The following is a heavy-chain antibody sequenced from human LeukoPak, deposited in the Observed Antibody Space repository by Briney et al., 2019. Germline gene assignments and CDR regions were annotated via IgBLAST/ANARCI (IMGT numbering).Heavy chain of an antibody. J-gene: IGHJ5*02. V-gene: IGHV1-2*02. D-gene: IGHD6-13*01. CDR1: GYTFTGYY. CDR3: ARGRHIGIAAVEFDP. CDR2: INPNSGGT. Sequence: ASVKVSCKASGYTFTGYYMHWVRQAPGQGLEWMGWINPNSGGTNYAQKFQGRVTMTRDTSISTAYMELSRLRSDDTAVYYCARGRHIGIAAVEFDPWGQGTLVTVSS.